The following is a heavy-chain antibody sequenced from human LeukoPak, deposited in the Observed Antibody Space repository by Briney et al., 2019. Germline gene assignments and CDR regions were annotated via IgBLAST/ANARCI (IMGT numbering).Heavy chain of an antibody. J-gene: IGHJ4*01. CDR1: GYSISSGYY. CDR3: ARDWSGGNSGYIDN. Sequence: SETLSLTCTVSGYSISSGYYWGWIRQPPGKGLEWIGSIYHSGSTYYNPSLKSRVTISVDTSKNQFSLKLSSVTAADTAVYYCARDWSGGNSGYIDNWGHGTLVTVSS. D-gene: IGHD3-22*01. CDR2: IYHSGST. V-gene: IGHV4-38-2*02.